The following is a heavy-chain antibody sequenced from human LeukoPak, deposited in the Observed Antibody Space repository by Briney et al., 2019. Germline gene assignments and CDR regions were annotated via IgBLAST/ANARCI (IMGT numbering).Heavy chain of an antibody. CDR1: GGSIGSNSDY. Sequence: SETLSLTCTVSGGSIGSNSDYWSWIRQPAGKELEWIGRFYSSGSTSYNPSLKSRVTLSVVTSKNQFSLRLTSVTAAHTAVYHCASGSRQLGNYYYYMDVWGKGTTVTLSS. J-gene: IGHJ6*03. D-gene: IGHD6-6*01. V-gene: IGHV4-61*02. CDR3: ASGSRQLGNYYYYMDV. CDR2: FYSSGST.